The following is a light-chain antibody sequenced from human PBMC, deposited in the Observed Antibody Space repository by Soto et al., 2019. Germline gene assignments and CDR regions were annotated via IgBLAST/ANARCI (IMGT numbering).Light chain of an antibody. CDR3: QQYGSSFT. CDR1: QSVSSSY. V-gene: IGKV3-20*01. Sequence: EMVLTQSPGTLSLSPGERATLSCRASQSVSSSYLAWYQQTPVQAPRLLIYGASRRATGIPDRFSGSGSGTDFTRTISGLEPEDFAVYYCQQYGSSFTFGPGIKVDIK. CDR2: GAS. J-gene: IGKJ3*01.